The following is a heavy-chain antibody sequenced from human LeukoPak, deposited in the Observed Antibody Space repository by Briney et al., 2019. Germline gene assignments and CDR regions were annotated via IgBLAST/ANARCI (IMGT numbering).Heavy chain of an antibody. CDR1: GGSINSHSYY. V-gene: IGHV4-39*01. D-gene: IGHD1-1*01. J-gene: IGHJ4*02. Sequence: SETLSLTCTVSGGSINSHSYYWGWIRPPPGKGLEWIGSVYYDGTSYSNPSLKSRVAVFVDTSRDQFSLKLSSLTAADTAIYYCARSTYNDYWGQGTLVTVSS. CDR3: ARSTYNDY. CDR2: VYYDGTS.